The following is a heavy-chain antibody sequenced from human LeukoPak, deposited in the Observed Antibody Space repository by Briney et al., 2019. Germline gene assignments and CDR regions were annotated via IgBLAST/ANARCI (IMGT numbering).Heavy chain of an antibody. CDR1: GFTFSSYE. J-gene: IGHJ6*03. CDR3: ARETPYSYGYGYYYYYYMDV. D-gene: IGHD5-18*01. CDR2: ISSSGSTI. V-gene: IGHV3-48*03. Sequence: PGGSLRLSCAASGFTFSSYEMNWVRQAPGKGLEWVSYISSSGSTIYYADSVKGRFTISRDNAKNSLYLQMNSLRAEDTAVYYCARETPYSYGYGYYYYYYMDVWGKGTTVTISS.